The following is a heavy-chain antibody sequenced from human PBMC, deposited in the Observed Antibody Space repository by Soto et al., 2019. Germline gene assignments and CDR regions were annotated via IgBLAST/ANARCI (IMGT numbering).Heavy chain of an antibody. CDR3: APGSSWFDP. CDR1: GFTFNRYN. V-gene: IGHV3-48*02. Sequence: PGGSLRLSCAASGFTFNRYNINWIRQAPGKGLEWVSYIDSASRTIYYADSVKGRFTISRDNAENSLYLQMNSLREEDTAVYYCAPGSSWFDPWGHGTLVTVSS. J-gene: IGHJ5*02. CDR2: IDSASRTI.